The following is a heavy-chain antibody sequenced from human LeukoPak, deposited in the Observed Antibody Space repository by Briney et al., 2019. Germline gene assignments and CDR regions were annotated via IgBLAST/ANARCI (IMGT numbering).Heavy chain of an antibody. CDR3: ASLYCSSTSCYRAFDI. D-gene: IGHD2-2*01. Sequence: PGASVKVSCKASGYTFTSYYMHWVRQAPGQGLEWMGIINPSGGSTSYAQKFQGRVTMTRDTSTSTVYMELSSLRSEDTAVYYCASLYCSSTSCYRAFDIWGQGTMVTVSS. V-gene: IGHV1-46*01. J-gene: IGHJ3*02. CDR1: GYTFTSYY. CDR2: INPSGGST.